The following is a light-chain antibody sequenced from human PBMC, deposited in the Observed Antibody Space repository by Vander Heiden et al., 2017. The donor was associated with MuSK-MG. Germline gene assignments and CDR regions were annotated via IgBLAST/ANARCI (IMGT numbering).Light chain of an antibody. CDR2: WGS. Sequence: DILVTQSPLSLPVTPGEPASISCRSSQSLLHSDGYNYLDWYLQKPGQSPQLLIYWGSKRAYGVPDRFSGSGSGTDFTLKSSRGEDEDVGVYYCKQDLPTITFGQGTPLEIK. CDR1: QSLLHSDGYNY. J-gene: IGKJ5*01. CDR3: KQDLPTIT. V-gene: IGKV2-28*01.